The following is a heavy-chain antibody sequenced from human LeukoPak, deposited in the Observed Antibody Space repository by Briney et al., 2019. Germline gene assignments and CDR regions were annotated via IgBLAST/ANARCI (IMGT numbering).Heavy chain of an antibody. V-gene: IGHV4-39*07. D-gene: IGHD3-3*01. CDR3: ALTGEYYDFWSGYYMKGFDY. Sequence: SETLSLTCTVSGGSISNYYWGWIRQPPGKGLEWIGSIYYSGSTYYNPSLKSRVTISVDTSKNQFSLKLSSVTAADTAVYYCALTGEYYDFWSGYYMKGFDYWGQGTLVTVSS. CDR1: GGSISNYY. J-gene: IGHJ4*02. CDR2: IYYSGST.